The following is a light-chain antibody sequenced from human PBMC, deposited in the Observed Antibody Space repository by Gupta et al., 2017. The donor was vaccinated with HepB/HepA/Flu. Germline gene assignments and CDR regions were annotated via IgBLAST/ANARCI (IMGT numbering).Light chain of an antibody. CDR3: SSYTSSSTLV. CDR1: SSDVGGYNY. CDR2: DVS. Sequence: QSALTQPDPVSGSPGQSIPISCTGTSSDVGGYNYVSWYQQHPGKAPKLMIYDVSNRPSGVSNRFSGSKSGNTASLTISGLQAEDEADYYCSSYTSSSTLVFVGGTKLTVL. J-gene: IGLJ2*01. V-gene: IGLV2-14*01.